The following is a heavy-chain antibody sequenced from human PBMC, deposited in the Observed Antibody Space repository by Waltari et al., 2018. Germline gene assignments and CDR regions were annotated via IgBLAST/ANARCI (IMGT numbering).Heavy chain of an antibody. J-gene: IGHJ4*02. D-gene: IGHD6-19*01. CDR3: ARDRGQWRVLGYFDY. Sequence: QVQLQESGPGLVKPSETLSLTCAVPGYSISSGYSRGWIRQPPGQGLEWIGSIYHSGGTYYNPSLKSRVTISVDTSKNQFSLKLSSVTAADTAVYYCARDRGQWRVLGYFDYWGQGTLVTVSS. CDR1: GYSISSGYS. CDR2: IYHSGGT. V-gene: IGHV4-38-2*02.